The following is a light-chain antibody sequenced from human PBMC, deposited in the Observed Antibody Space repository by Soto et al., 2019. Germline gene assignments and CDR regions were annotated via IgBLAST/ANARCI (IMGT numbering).Light chain of an antibody. CDR1: SSDIGEYNY. CDR2: DVK. Sequence: QSALTQPRSVSGSPGQSVTISCTGISSDIGEYNYVSWYQQYPGNAPKLMIYDVKKRPSGVPDRFSGSKSGNTASLTISGLQAEDEADYYCCSYSGTYTRVFGGGTKVTVL. J-gene: IGLJ3*02. V-gene: IGLV2-11*01. CDR3: CSYSGTYTRV.